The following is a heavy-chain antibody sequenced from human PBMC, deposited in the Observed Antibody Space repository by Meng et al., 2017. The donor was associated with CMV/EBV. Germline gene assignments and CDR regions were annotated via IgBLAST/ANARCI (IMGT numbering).Heavy chain of an antibody. D-gene: IGHD2-2*01. CDR2: IYHSGST. Sequence: SETLSLTCTVSGYSISSCYFWGWIRQPPGKGLEWIGSIYHSGSTYYNPSLKSRVTISVDTSKNQFSLKLSSVTAEDTAVYYCARDQPPIGCSSTSCLVHNWFDPWGQGTLVTSPQ. V-gene: IGHV4-38-2*02. CDR3: ARDQPPIGCSSTSCLVHNWFDP. CDR1: GYSISSCYF. J-gene: IGHJ5*02.